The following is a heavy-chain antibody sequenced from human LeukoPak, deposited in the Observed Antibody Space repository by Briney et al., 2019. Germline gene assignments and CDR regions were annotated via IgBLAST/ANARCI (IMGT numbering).Heavy chain of an antibody. CDR2: INPSGGST. CDR1: GYTFTSYY. J-gene: IGHJ6*02. D-gene: IGHD6-19*01. V-gene: IGHV1-46*01. Sequence: GASVKVSCKASGYTFTSYYMHWVRQAPGQGLEWMGIINPSGGSTSYAQKFQGRVTMTRDTSTSTVYMELNSLRAEDTAVYYCAKVMVERSSGWYWSGYEVLYYYGMDVWGQGTTVTVSS. CDR3: AKVMVERSSGWYWSGYEVLYYYGMDV.